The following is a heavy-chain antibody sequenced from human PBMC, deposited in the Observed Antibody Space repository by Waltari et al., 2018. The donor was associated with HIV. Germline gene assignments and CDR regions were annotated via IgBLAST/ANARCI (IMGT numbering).Heavy chain of an antibody. CDR1: GFTFSSYW. Sequence: EVQLVESGGGLVQPGGSLRLSCAASGFTFSSYWMSWVRQAPGKGVEWVANIKEDGSEKYYVDSVNGRFTISRDNVENALYLQMNRLRAEDKAVYYCARGGFYGSGSKVNWGQGTLVTVSS. CDR2: IKEDGSEK. J-gene: IGHJ4*02. D-gene: IGHD3-10*01. CDR3: ARGGFYGSGSKVN. V-gene: IGHV3-7*04.